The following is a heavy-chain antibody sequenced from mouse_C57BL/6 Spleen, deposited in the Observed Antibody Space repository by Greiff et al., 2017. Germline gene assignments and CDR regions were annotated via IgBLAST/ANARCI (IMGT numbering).Heavy chain of an antibody. CDR2: IDPSDSYT. Sequence: LQQPGAELVKPGASVKLSCKASGYTFTSYWMQWVKQRPGQGLEWIGEIDPSDSYTNYNQKFKGKATLTVDTSSSTAYMQLSSLASEDSAVYYCARARYDYAMDYWGQGTSVTVSS. J-gene: IGHJ4*01. V-gene: IGHV1-50*01. D-gene: IGHD2-3*01. CDR3: ARARYDYAMDY. CDR1: GYTFTSYW.